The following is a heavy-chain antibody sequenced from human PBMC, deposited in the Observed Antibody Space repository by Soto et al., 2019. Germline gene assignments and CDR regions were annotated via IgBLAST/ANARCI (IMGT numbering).Heavy chain of an antibody. J-gene: IGHJ4*02. CDR2: INAGNGNT. CDR3: GYGSGSYFPDY. V-gene: IGHV1-3*01. D-gene: IGHD3-10*01. CDR1: GYTFTTYA. Sequence: GASVKVSCKASGYTFTTYAMHWVRQAPGQRLEWMGWINAGNGNTKYSQKFQGRVTMTRDTSTSTVYMELSSLRSEDTAVYYCGYGSGSYFPDYWGQGTLVTVSS.